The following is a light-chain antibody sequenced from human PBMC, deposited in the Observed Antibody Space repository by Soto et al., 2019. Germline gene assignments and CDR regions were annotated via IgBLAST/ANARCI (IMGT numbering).Light chain of an antibody. CDR3: AAWDDSLNGPV. CDR2: SNN. J-gene: IGLJ3*02. CDR1: SSNIGSKT. Sequence: QSVLTQPPAASGTPGQRVTISCSGSSSNIGSKTVNWYQQLPGTAPKLLIYSNNQRPSGVPDRFSGSKSGTSASLATSGLQSEDEADYHCAAWDDSLNGPVFGGGTKVTVL. V-gene: IGLV1-44*01.